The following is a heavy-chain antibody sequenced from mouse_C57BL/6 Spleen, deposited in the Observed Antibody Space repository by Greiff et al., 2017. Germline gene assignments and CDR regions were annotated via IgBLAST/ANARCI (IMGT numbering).Heavy chain of an antibody. V-gene: IGHV5-17*01. CDR2: ISSGSSTI. Sequence: EVKLVESGGGLVKPGGSLKLSCAASGFTFSDYGMHWVRQAPEKGLEWVAYISSGSSTIYYADTVKGRFTISRANAKNTLFLQMTSLRSEDTAMYYCARGRRSYWYFDVWGTGTTVTVSS. J-gene: IGHJ1*03. CDR3: ARGRRSYWYFDV. CDR1: GFTFSDYG.